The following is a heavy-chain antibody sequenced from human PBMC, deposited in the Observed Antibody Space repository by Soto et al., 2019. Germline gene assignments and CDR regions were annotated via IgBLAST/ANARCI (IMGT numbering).Heavy chain of an antibody. D-gene: IGHD2-2*01. CDR1: GFTFSNAW. Sequence: GSLRLSCAASGFTFSNAWMSWVRQAPGKGLEWVGRIKSKTDGGTTDYAAPVKGRFTISRDDSKNTLYLQMNSLKTEDTAVYYCTTDRYCSSTSCQDYYYYGMDVWGQGTTVTVSS. CDR3: TTDRYCSSTSCQDYYYYGMDV. CDR2: IKSKTDGGTT. V-gene: IGHV3-15*01. J-gene: IGHJ6*02.